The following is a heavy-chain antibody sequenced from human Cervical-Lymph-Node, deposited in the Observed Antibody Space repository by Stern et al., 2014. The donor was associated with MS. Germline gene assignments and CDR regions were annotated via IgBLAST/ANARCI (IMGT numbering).Heavy chain of an antibody. V-gene: IGHV3-23*04. CDR1: GFTFSSYA. D-gene: IGHD2-15*01. CDR2: IVASGERT. Sequence: EVQLVESGGGLVQPGGTLRLSCVASGFTFSSYAINWVRQAPGKGLHWVSAIVASGERTYYADSGKCRFTISRDNSKNTVHLQMTSLRAGDTAMYFCALLATPTDYWGQGTLVAVSS. CDR3: ALLATPTDY. J-gene: IGHJ4*02.